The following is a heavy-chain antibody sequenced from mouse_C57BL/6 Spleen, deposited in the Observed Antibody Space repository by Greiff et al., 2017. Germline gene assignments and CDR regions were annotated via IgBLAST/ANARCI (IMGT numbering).Heavy chain of an antibody. J-gene: IGHJ3*01. CDR3: AGTYYSNSWFAY. D-gene: IGHD2-5*01. V-gene: IGHV1-82*01. Sequence: QVQLQQSGPELVKPGASVKISCKASGYAFSSSWMNWVKQRPGKGLEWIGRIYPGDGDTNYNGKFKGKATLTADKSSSPAYMQLSSLTSEDSAVYFCAGTYYSNSWFAYWGQGTLVTVSA. CDR2: IYPGDGDT. CDR1: GYAFSSSW.